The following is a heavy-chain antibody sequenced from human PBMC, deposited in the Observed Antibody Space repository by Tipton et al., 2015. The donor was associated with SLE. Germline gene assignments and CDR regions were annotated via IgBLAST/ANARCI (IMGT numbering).Heavy chain of an antibody. CDR3: AAELVCYYGMDV. V-gene: IGHV3-30*04. Sequence: SLRLSCAASGFTFSSYAMHWVRQAPGKGLEWVAVISYDGSNKYYADSVKGRFTISRDNSKNTLYLQMNSLRAEDTAVYYCAAELVCYYGMDVWGQGTTVTVSS. CDR2: ISYDGSNK. D-gene: IGHD2-8*01. J-gene: IGHJ6*02. CDR1: GFTFSSYA.